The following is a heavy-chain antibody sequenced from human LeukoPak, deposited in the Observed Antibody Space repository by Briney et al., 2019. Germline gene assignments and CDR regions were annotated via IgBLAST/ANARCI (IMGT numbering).Heavy chain of an antibody. CDR2: ISPSGDST. J-gene: IGHJ4*02. D-gene: IGHD1-26*01. V-gene: IGHV1-46*01. CDR3: ARALGVGFGQNAYYFDH. CDR1: GYTFSNHY. Sequence: ASVKVSCKASGYTFSNHYLHWVRQAPGQGLEWMGVISPSGDSTTYAQKFQGRVTMTRDTSTNIVYMELSSLRSEDTAVYYCARALGVGFGQNAYYFDHWGQGTLVTVSS.